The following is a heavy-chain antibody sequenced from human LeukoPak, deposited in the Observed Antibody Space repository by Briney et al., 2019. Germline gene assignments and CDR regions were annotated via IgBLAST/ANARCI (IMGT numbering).Heavy chain of an antibody. V-gene: IGHV1-2*02. D-gene: IGHD5-12*01. CDR2: VNPNSGAT. Sequence: ASVKVSCKTSGYTFTGYYIHWVRQAPGQRLECLGWVNPNSGATGYVQKFRGRVTMTRDTSTSTAYTELSSLTSDDTALYYCARANSGDDDEFDYWGQGTLVTVSS. J-gene: IGHJ4*02. CDR3: ARANSGDDDEFDY. CDR1: GYTFTGYY.